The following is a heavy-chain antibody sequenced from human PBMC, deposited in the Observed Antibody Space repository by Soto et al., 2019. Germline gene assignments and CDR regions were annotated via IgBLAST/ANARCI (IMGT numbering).Heavy chain of an antibody. V-gene: IGHV3-23*01. Sequence: HLGGSLRLSCAASGFTFSSYAMSWVRQAPGKGLEWVSAISGSGGSTYYADSVKGRFTISRDNSKNTLYLQMNSLRAEDTAVYYCAKALSLIPYYYYGMDVWGQGTTVTVSS. D-gene: IGHD2-21*01. CDR2: ISGSGGST. J-gene: IGHJ6*02. CDR1: GFTFSSYA. CDR3: AKALSLIPYYYYGMDV.